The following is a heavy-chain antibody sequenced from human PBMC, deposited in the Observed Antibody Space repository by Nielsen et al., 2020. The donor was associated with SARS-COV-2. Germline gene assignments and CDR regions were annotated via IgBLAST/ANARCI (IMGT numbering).Heavy chain of an antibody. CDR2: ISSSSSYI. V-gene: IGHV3-21*01. CDR1: GFTFSSYS. Sequence: GESLKISCAASGFTFSSYSMNWVRQAPGKGLEWVSSISSSSSYIHYADSVKGRFTISRDNAKNSLYLQMNSLRAEDTAVYYCARDLSVTTEDAFDIWGQGTMVTVSS. J-gene: IGHJ3*02. CDR3: ARDLSVTTEDAFDI. D-gene: IGHD4-17*01.